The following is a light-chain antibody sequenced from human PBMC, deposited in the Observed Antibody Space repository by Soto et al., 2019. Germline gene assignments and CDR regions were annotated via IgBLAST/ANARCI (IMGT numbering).Light chain of an antibody. CDR2: DVS. Sequence: QSALTQPASVSGSPGQSITISCTGTSSDVGAYNYVSWYQQHPGKAPKLMIYDVSYRPSGVSNRFSGSKSGNTASLTISGLQAEDEADYYCSSKTTSSNPLYVFGAGTKLT. CDR3: SSKTTSSNPLYV. J-gene: IGLJ1*01. V-gene: IGLV2-14*03. CDR1: SSDVGAYNY.